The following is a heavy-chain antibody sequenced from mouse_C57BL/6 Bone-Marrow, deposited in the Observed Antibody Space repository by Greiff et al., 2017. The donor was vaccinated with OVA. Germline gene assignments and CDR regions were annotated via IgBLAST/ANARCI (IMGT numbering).Heavy chain of an antibody. V-gene: IGHV1-39*01. CDR3: AFYYGSSYRYFDV. Sequence: VQLQQSGPELVKPGASVKISCKASGYSFTDYNMNWVKQSNGKSLEWIGVINPNYGTTSYNQKFKGKATLTVDQAASTAYMQLNSLTSEDSAVYYCAFYYGSSYRYFDVWGTGTTVTVSS. CDR1: GYSFTDYN. D-gene: IGHD1-1*01. CDR2: INPNYGTT. J-gene: IGHJ1*03.